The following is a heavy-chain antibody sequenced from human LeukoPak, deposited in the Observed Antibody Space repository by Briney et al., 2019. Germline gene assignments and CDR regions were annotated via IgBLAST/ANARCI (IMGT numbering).Heavy chain of an antibody. CDR3: SSGAAPTAPYYYYYYMDV. CDR1: GFTFSSYW. V-gene: IGHV3-7*01. Sequence: GGSLRLSCAASGFTFSSYWMSWVRQAPGKGLEWVANIKQDGSEKYYVDSVKCRFTISRDNAKNSLYLQMNSLRAEDTAVYYCSSGAAPTAPYYYYYYMDVWGKGTTVTVSS. CDR2: IKQDGSEK. D-gene: IGHD6-6*01. J-gene: IGHJ6*03.